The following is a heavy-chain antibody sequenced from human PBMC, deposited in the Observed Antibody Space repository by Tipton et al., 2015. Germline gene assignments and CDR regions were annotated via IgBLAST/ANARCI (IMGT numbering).Heavy chain of an antibody. CDR2: VNYDGSHT. Sequence: GSLRLSCAASGFSFSNYAMSWVRQAPGKGLVWVSRVNYDGSHTNYADSVKGRFTISRDHAKNTLYLHMNSLRAEDTAVYYCARGATARFDYWGQGALVTVSP. CDR3: ARGATARFDY. D-gene: IGHD6-6*01. J-gene: IGHJ4*02. CDR1: GFSFSNYA. V-gene: IGHV3-74*01.